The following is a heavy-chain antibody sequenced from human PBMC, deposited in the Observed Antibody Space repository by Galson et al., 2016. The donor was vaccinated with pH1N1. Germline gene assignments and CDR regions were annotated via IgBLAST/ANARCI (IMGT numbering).Heavy chain of an antibody. J-gene: IGHJ4*02. D-gene: IGHD2-2*01. V-gene: IGHV3-20*04. CDR2: VIWNGGSP. CDR1: GFTFNEYG. CDR3: ATYCISSSCYEGSFDY. Sequence: SLRLSCAASGFTFNEYGMNWVRQAPGKGLEWVSGVIWNGGSPGYADSVKARFIISRDNAKNSLYLQMNSLRAEDTAVYYCATYCISSSCYEGSFDYWGQGTLVTVSS.